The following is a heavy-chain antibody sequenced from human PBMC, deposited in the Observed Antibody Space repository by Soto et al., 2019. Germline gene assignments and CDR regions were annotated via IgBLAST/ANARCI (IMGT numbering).Heavy chain of an antibody. D-gene: IGHD2-15*01. CDR2: IIPILGIA. J-gene: IGHJ6*02. CDR3: ARMGSRSHCSGGSCYGMDV. V-gene: IGHV1-69*02. Sequence: SVKVSCKASGGTFSSYTISWVRQAPGQGLEWMGRIIPILGIANYAQKFQGRVTITADKSTSTAYMELSSLRSEDTAVYYCARMGSRSHCSGGSCYGMDVWGQGTTVTVSS. CDR1: GGTFSSYT.